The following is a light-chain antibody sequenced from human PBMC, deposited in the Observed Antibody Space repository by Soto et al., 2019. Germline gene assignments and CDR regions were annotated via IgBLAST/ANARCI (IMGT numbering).Light chain of an antibody. Sequence: QSVLTQPPSVSGAPGQRVTISCTGSSSNIGAGYDVHWYQQLPGTAPKLLIYGNSHRPSGVPDRFSGSKSGTSASLAITGLQVEDEADYYCQSYDSSLSGYVVFGGGTKVTVL. CDR3: QSYDSSLSGYVV. V-gene: IGLV1-40*01. CDR1: SSNIGAGYD. J-gene: IGLJ2*01. CDR2: GNS.